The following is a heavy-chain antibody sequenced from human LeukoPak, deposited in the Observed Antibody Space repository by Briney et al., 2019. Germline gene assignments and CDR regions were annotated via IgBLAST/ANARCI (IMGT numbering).Heavy chain of an antibody. J-gene: IGHJ4*02. CDR1: GYTFTSYD. V-gene: IGHV1-8*03. Sequence: GASVKVSRKASGYTFTSYDINWLRQATGQGLEWMGWMNPNSGNTGYAQKFQGRVTITRNTSISTAYMELSSLRSEDTAVYYCASGGLEGYCSSTSCYTLFDWGQGTLVTVSS. CDR2: MNPNSGNT. D-gene: IGHD2-2*02. CDR3: ASGGLEGYCSSTSCYTLFD.